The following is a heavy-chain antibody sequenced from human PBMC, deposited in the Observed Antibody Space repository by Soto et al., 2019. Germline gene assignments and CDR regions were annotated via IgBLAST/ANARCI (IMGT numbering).Heavy chain of an antibody. CDR3: ARENVGATHNWFDY. D-gene: IGHD1-26*01. Sequence: SETLSLTCTVSGGSISRGGYYWSWIRQHPGKGLEWIGYIYDSGSTYYNPSLKSRVTISVDTSKNQFSLKLSSVTAADTAVYYCARENVGATHNWFDYWGQGTLVTVSS. CDR1: GGSISRGGYY. CDR2: IYDSGST. J-gene: IGHJ4*02. V-gene: IGHV4-31*03.